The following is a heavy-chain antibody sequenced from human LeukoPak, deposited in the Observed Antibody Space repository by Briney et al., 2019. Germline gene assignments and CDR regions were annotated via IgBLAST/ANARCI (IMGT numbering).Heavy chain of an antibody. Sequence: ASVKVSCKASGYTFTSYDINWVRQATGQGLEWMGWMNPNSGNTGYAQKFQGRVTMTRNTSISTAYMELSSLRSEDTAVYYCARGRLYDSWSGYNYDAFDIWGQGTMVTVSS. J-gene: IGHJ3*02. V-gene: IGHV1-8*01. CDR2: MNPNSGNT. CDR3: ARGRLYDSWSGYNYDAFDI. D-gene: IGHD3-3*01. CDR1: GYTFTSYD.